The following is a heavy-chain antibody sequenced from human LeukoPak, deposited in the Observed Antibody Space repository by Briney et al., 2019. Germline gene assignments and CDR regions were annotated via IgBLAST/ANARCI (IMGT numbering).Heavy chain of an antibody. Sequence: ASVKVSCKASGGTFSSYAISWVRQAPGQGLEWMGGIIPIFGTANYAQKFQGRVTITADESTSTAYMELSSLRSEDTAVYYCASRDTAMAFDYWGQGTLVTVSS. J-gene: IGHJ4*02. D-gene: IGHD5-18*01. V-gene: IGHV1-69*13. CDR2: IIPIFGTA. CDR1: GGTFSSYA. CDR3: ASRDTAMAFDY.